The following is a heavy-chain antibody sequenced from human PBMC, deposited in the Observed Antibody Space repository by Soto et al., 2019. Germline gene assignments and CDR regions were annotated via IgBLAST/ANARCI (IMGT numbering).Heavy chain of an antibody. CDR1: GFTFSRYA. CDR2: VSSSGDNT. D-gene: IGHD3-22*01. CDR3: AKENYDSSGFYRETDS. J-gene: IGHJ5*01. V-gene: IGHV3-23*01. Sequence: GGSLRLSCAVSGFTFSRYAMNWVRQAPGKGLEWVSGVSSSGDNTYYADSVKGRFTISRDDSKNTLYLQMNSLRAEDTAVYYCAKENYDSSGFYRETDSWGQGTLVTVS.